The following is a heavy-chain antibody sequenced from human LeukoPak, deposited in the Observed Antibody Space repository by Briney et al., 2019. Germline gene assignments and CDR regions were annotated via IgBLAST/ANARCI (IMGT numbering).Heavy chain of an antibody. V-gene: IGHV4-59*08. CDR3: ARQGSLGDSSGYYPFDY. D-gene: IGHD3-22*01. CDR2: IYYSGST. CDR1: GGSISSYY. Sequence: SETLSLTCTVSGGSISSYYWSWIRQPPGKGLEWIGYIYYSGSTNYNPSLKSRVTISVDTSKNQFSLKLSSVTAADTAAYYCARQGSLGDSSGYYPFDYWGQGTLVTVSS. J-gene: IGHJ4*02.